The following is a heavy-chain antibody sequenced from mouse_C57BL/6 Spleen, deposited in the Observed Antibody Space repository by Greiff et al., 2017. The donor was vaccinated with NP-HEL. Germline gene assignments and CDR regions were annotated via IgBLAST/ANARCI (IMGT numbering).Heavy chain of an antibody. Sequence: QVQLQQSGAELVRPGTSVKVSCKASGYAFTNYLIEWVKQRPGQGLEWIGVINPGSGGTNYNEKFKGKATLTVDTSSSTAYMQLSSLTSEDSAVYYCARRRIYYYGSSYWYFDVGGTGTTVTVSS. J-gene: IGHJ1*03. CDR2: INPGSGGT. CDR3: ARRRIYYYGSSYWYFDV. V-gene: IGHV1-54*01. D-gene: IGHD1-1*01. CDR1: GYAFTNYL.